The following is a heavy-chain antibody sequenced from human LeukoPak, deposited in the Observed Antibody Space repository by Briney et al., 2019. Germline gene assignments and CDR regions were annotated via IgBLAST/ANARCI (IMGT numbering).Heavy chain of an antibody. D-gene: IGHD6-19*01. CDR1: GGSISSGGYS. CDR3: ARHWRSSGWYGLGY. Sequence: PSQTLSLTCAVSGGSISSGGYSWSWIRQPPGKGLEWIGYIYHSGSTYYNPSLKSRVTISVDTSKNQFSLKLSSVTAADTAVYYCARHWRSSGWYGLGYWGQGTLVTVSS. J-gene: IGHJ4*02. V-gene: IGHV4-30-2*01. CDR2: IYHSGST.